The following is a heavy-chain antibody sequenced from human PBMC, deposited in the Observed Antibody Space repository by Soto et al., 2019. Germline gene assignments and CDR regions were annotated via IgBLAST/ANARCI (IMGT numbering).Heavy chain of an antibody. CDR2: ISGSDGKT. J-gene: IGHJ4*02. CDR1: GFSFGSYA. Sequence: GGSLRLSCAASGFSFGSYALSWVRQAPGKGLEWVSTISGSDGKTFYADSVKGWFSISRDTSQSTLYLQMNSLRADDTAMYYCARWSYLDYWGQGTRVTVSS. V-gene: IGHV3-23*01. CDR3: ARWSYLDY. D-gene: IGHD3-3*01.